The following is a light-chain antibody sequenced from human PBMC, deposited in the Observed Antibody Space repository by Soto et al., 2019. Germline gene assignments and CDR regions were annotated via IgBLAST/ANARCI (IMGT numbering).Light chain of an antibody. CDR2: DAS. CDR3: QDRGNWPLFT. V-gene: IGKV3-11*01. Sequence: EIVLTQSPATLSLSPGERAILSCRASQSVGTYLAWYQQKPGQAPRLLIYDASNRATGIPARFGGSGSGTDFTLTISRLEPEDFAVYYCQDRGNWPLFTFGGGTKVEIK. J-gene: IGKJ4*01. CDR1: QSVGTY.